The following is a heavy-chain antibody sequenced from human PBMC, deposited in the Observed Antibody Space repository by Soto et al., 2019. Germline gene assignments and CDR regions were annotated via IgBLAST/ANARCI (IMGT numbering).Heavy chain of an antibody. D-gene: IGHD2-15*01. CDR2: INPDNGNT. CDR3: ARGIATGQLDP. Sequence: ASVKVSCKASGYTFTRYTMNWVRQAPGQRLEWMGWINPDNGNTKSSQKFQDRVIITRDTSASTAYMDLSSLRSEDTAVYYCARGIATGQLDPWGQGTMVTAPQ. J-gene: IGHJ5*02. CDR1: GYTFTRYT. V-gene: IGHV1-3*01.